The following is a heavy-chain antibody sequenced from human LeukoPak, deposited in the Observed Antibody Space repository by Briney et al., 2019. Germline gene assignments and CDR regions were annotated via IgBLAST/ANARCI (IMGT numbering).Heavy chain of an antibody. CDR3: ARVALGVTDP. CDR2: IYDSGST. D-gene: IGHD3-3*01. J-gene: IGHJ5*02. V-gene: IGHV4-4*02. CDR1: GGSISSSNW. Sequence: SGTLSLTCAVSGGSISSSNWRSWIRQPPGKGLEWIGEIYDSGSTNYNPSLKSRVTISIDRSKNQFSLKLRSVTAADTAVYYCARVALGVTDPWGQGTLVTVAS.